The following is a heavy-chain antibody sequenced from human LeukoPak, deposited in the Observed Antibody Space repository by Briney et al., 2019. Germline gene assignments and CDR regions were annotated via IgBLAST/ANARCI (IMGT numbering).Heavy chain of an antibody. J-gene: IGHJ4*02. CDR3: ARDGRYYDILTGYYDY. CDR2: IKQDGSEK. V-gene: IGHV3-7*01. Sequence: GGSLRLSCAASGFTFSSYWMSWVRQAPGKGLEWVANIKQDGSEKYYVDSVKGRFTISRDNAKNSLYLQMNSLRAEDTAVYYCARDGRYYDILTGYYDYWGQGILVTVSS. CDR1: GFTFSSYW. D-gene: IGHD3-9*01.